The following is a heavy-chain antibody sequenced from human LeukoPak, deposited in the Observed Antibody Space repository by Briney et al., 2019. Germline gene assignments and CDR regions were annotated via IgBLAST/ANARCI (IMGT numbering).Heavy chain of an antibody. CDR3: ATGVAGTAYYYYMDV. J-gene: IGHJ6*03. CDR1: GDSISSISYY. D-gene: IGHD6-19*01. CDR2: IYYRGST. Sequence: SETLSLTCTVSGDSISSISYYWGWIRQPPGKGLEWVGHIYYRGSTFYNSSLKSRVTISVDTSKNHFSLKLPSVTAADTAVYYCATGVAGTAYYYYMDVWGKGTTVTISS. V-gene: IGHV4-39*07.